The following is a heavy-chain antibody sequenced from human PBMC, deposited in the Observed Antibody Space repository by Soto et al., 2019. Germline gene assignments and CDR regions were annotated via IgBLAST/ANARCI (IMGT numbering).Heavy chain of an antibody. Sequence: GSLRLSCAASGFTFSSYAMSWVRQAPGKGLEWVSAISGSGGSTYYADSVKGRFTISRDNSKNTLYLQMNSLRAEDTAVYYCAKVLTDTPYYYYGMDVWGQGTTVTVS. J-gene: IGHJ6*02. CDR3: AKVLTDTPYYYYGMDV. CDR2: ISGSGGST. V-gene: IGHV3-23*01. CDR1: GFTFSSYA. D-gene: IGHD2-15*01.